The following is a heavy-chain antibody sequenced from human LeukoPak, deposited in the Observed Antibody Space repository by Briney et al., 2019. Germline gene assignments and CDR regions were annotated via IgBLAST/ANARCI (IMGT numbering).Heavy chain of an antibody. J-gene: IGHJ3*02. D-gene: IGHD3-3*01. V-gene: IGHV3-23*01. Sequence: GGSLRLSCAASGFTFSSYAMSWVRQAPGKGLEWVSAISGSGGSTYYADSVKGRFTISRDNSKNTLYLQMNSLRAEDTAVYYCAKDNKVRSYDFWSGPNAFDIWGQGTMVTVSS. CDR3: AKDNKVRSYDFWSGPNAFDI. CDR1: GFTFSSYA. CDR2: ISGSGGST.